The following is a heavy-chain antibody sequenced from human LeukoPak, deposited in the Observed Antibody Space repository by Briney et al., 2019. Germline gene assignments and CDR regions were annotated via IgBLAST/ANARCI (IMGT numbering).Heavy chain of an antibody. CDR1: GGTFSSYA. Sequence: SVKVSCKASGGTFSSYAISWVRQAPGQGLEWMGGIIPIFGTANYAQKFQGRVTITTDESTSTAYMELSSLRSEDTAVYYCARPMWSGYSTLDDAFDIWGQGTMVTVSS. J-gene: IGHJ3*02. D-gene: IGHD3-3*01. CDR3: ARPMWSGYSTLDDAFDI. CDR2: IIPIFGTA. V-gene: IGHV1-69*05.